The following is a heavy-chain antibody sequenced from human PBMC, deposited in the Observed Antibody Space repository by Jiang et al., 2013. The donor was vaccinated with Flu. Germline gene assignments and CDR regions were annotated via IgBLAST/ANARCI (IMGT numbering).Heavy chain of an antibody. CDR3: ARCPLLAD. CDR2: IYYSGST. J-gene: IGHJ4*02. V-gene: IGHV4-39*01. Sequence: LLKPSETLSLTCTVSGGSISSSSYYWGWIRQPPGKGLEWIGSIYYSGSTYYNPSLKSRVTISVDTSKNQFSLKLSSVTAADTAVYYCARCPLLADWGQGTLVTVSS. CDR1: GGSISSSSYY.